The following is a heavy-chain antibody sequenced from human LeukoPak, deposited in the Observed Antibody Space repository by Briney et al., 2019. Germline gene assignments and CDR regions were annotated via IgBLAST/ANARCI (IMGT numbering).Heavy chain of an antibody. J-gene: IGHJ4*02. V-gene: IGHV3-9*01. CDR1: GFTFDDYA. D-gene: IGHD1-26*01. CDR3: AKGSGWELIVEYFDY. Sequence: PGGSLRLSCAASGFTFDDYAMYWVRQAPGKGLEWVSGISWDSGSIDYADSVKGRFTISRDNAKNSLYLQMNSLRAEDTALYYCAKGSGWELIVEYFDYWGQGTLVTVSS. CDR2: ISWDSGSI.